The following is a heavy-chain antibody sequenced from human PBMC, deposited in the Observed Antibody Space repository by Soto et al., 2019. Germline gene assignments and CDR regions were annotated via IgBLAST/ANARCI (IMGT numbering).Heavy chain of an antibody. CDR3: ARESRDTSGYYQIDY. Sequence: PGGSQIPSCAASGFTVSIHDMPLVRPAQGKGLEWVSVIHSSGATNYADSVKGRFTISRDNSKNTLYLQMSSLRPEDTAVYYCARESRDTSGYYQIDYWGQGYLV. V-gene: IGHV3-53*01. CDR1: GFTVSIHD. J-gene: IGHJ4*02. D-gene: IGHD3-22*01. CDR2: IHSSGAT.